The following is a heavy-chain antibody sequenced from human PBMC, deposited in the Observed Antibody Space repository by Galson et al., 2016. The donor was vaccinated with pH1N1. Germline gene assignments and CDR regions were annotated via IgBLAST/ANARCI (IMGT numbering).Heavy chain of an antibody. V-gene: IGHV3-53*01. D-gene: IGHD3-16*01. Sequence: SLRLSCAASGFIIRSNYMNWVRQAPGKGLEWVSILYDDGSTYYAESVKGRFTISRDNSKNMLYLQMNSLRTEATAVYYCARGVNVNLAEDWGQGTLVIVSS. J-gene: IGHJ4*02. CDR1: GFIIRSNY. CDR2: LYDDGST. CDR3: ARGVNVNLAED.